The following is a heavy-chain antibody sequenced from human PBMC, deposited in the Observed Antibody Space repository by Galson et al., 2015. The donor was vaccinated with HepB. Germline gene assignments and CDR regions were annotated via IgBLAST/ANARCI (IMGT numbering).Heavy chain of an antibody. Sequence: SVKVSCKASGYTFTSYGISWVRQAPGQGLEWMGWISAYNGNTNYAQKLQGRVTMTTDTSTSTAYMELRSLRSDDTAVYYCARDLIRVVGATWGVQDWFDPWGQGTLVTVSS. CDR3: ARDLIRVVGATWGVQDWFDP. J-gene: IGHJ5*02. CDR1: GYTFTSYG. CDR2: ISAYNGNT. V-gene: IGHV1-18*04. D-gene: IGHD1-26*01.